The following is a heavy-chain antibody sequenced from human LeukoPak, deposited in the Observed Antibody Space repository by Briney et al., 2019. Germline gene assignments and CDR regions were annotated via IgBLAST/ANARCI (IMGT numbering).Heavy chain of an antibody. Sequence: SQTLSLTCTVSGGSISSGSYYWSWIRQPAGKGLEWIGRIYTSGSTNYNPSLKSRVTISVDTSKNQFSLKLSSVTAADTAVYYCARDQGPLGYCSSTSCLIAFDIWGQGTMVTVSS. CDR2: IYTSGST. J-gene: IGHJ3*02. D-gene: IGHD2-2*01. CDR3: ARDQGPLGYCSSTSCLIAFDI. CDR1: GGSISSGSYY. V-gene: IGHV4-61*02.